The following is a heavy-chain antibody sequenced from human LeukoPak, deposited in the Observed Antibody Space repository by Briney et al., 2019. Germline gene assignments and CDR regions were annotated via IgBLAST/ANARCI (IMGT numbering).Heavy chain of an antibody. CDR3: ARLSAAVHLGAFDL. CDR2: IHTSGRN. CDR1: GVSISPYY. D-gene: IGHD3-3*01. Sequence: PSETLSLTCAVSGVSISPYYWAWIRQPPGEGLEWIGYIHTSGRNNQYPSLKRRVTISVDKSKNHFSLRLPSVTAADTAVYYCARLSAAVHLGAFDLWGQGTMVTVSS. V-gene: IGHV4-4*09. J-gene: IGHJ3*01.